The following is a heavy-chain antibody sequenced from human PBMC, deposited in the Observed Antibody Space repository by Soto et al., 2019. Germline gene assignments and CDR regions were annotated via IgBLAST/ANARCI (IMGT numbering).Heavy chain of an antibody. CDR3: ARVTATPPWKLDY. CDR1: GFTFSSYW. J-gene: IGHJ4*02. V-gene: IGHV3-7*03. CDR2: IKQDGSEK. Sequence: PGGSLRLSCAASGFTFSSYWMSWVRQAPGKGLEWVANIKQDGSEKYYVDSVKGRFTISRDNAKNSLYLQMNSLRAEDTAVYYCARVTATPPWKLDYWGQGTLVTVSS. D-gene: IGHD2-15*01.